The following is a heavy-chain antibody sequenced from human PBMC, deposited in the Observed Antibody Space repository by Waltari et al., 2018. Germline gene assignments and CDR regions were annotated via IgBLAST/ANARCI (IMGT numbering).Heavy chain of an antibody. CDR3: ARHDYCDY. V-gene: IGHV3-53*02. CDR2: SETGGYT. J-gene: IGHJ4*02. Sequence: EVQLVETGGGLIQPGGSLRLSCAASGFAVSSNYMSWVRQAPGKGLGWVSVSETGGYTYYAESVRGRFTISRDNSKNMVYLQMNSLRADDTAVYFCARHDYCDYWGQGTLVTVSS. CDR1: GFAVSSNY.